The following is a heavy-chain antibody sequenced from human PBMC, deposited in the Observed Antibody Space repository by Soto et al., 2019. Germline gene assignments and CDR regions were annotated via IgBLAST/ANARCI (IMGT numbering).Heavy chain of an antibody. J-gene: IGHJ5*02. CDR2: ISYDGSNK. D-gene: IGHD6-13*01. Sequence: QVQLVESGGGVVQPGRSLRLSCAASGFTFSSYAMHWVRQAPGKGLEWVAVISYDGSNKYYADSVKGRFTISRDNSNNALYLQMNSLRAADTAVYYCARPYNSSPSGFDPWGQGTLVTVSS. V-gene: IGHV3-30-3*01. CDR3: ARPYNSSPSGFDP. CDR1: GFTFSSYA.